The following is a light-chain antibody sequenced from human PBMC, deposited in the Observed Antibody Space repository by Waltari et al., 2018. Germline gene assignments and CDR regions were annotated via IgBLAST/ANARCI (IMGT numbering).Light chain of an antibody. V-gene: IGLV2-14*01. CDR1: SSDVGGHNA. J-gene: IGLJ1*01. CDR2: DVT. CDR3: SSYTSSITYV. Sequence: QSAPTQPASVSGSPGQSITISCTGTSSDVGGHNAVSWYQQHPGKAPKPMIYDVTNRPSGVSNRSSGSKPGNTASLTISGLQAEDEADYYCSSYTSSITYVFGTGTKVTVL.